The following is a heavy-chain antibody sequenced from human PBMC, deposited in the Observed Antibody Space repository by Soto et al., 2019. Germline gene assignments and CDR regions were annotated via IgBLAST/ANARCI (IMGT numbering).Heavy chain of an antibody. CDR2: ISGSGGST. CDR1: GFTFSSYA. CDR3: AKGGDCSSTSCYSGY. V-gene: IGHV3-23*01. Sequence: GGSLRLSCAASGFTFSSYAMSWVRQAPGKGLEWVSAISGSGGSTYYADSVKGRFTISRDNSKNTLYLQMNSLRAEDTAVYYCAKGGDCSSTSCYSGYWGQGTLVTVSS. J-gene: IGHJ4*02. D-gene: IGHD2-2*01.